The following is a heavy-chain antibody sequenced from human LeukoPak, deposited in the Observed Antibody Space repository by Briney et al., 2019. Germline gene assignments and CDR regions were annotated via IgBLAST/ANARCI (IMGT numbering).Heavy chain of an antibody. Sequence: GGSLRLSCAASGFTFSSYAMHWVRQAPGKGLEWVAVISYDGSNKYYADSVKGRFTISRDNSQNTLYLQMNSLRAEDTAVYYCAREYLGYCSSTSCYGDAFDIWGQGTMVTVSS. J-gene: IGHJ3*02. D-gene: IGHD2-2*01. CDR1: GFTFSSYA. CDR2: ISYDGSNK. CDR3: AREYLGYCSSTSCYGDAFDI. V-gene: IGHV3-30*04.